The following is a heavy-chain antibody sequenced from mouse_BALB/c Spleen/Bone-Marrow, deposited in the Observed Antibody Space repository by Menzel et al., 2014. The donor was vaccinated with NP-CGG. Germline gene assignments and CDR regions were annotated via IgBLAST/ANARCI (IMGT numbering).Heavy chain of an antibody. Sequence: EVKLMESGPELVKPGASVKMSCKASGYTFTSYVMHWVKQKPGQGLEWIGYINPYNDGTKYNEKFKGKATLTSDKSSSTAYMERSSLTSEDSAVYYCASPYYRYDGFAYWGQGTLVTVSA. CDR3: ASPYYRYDGFAY. CDR1: GYTFTSYV. CDR2: INPYNDGT. V-gene: IGHV1-14*01. D-gene: IGHD2-14*01. J-gene: IGHJ3*01.